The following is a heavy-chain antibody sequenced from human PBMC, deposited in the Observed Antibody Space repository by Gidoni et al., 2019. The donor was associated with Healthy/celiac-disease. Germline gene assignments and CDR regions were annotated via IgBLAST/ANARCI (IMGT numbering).Heavy chain of an antibody. CDR1: GGSFSGYY. D-gene: IGHD4-17*01. CDR2: INHSGST. Sequence: QVQLQQWGAGLLKPSETLSLTCAVYGGSFSGYYWSWIRQPPGKGLEWIGEINHSGSTNYNPYLKSRVTISVDTSKNQFSLKLSSVTAADTAVYYCARGDTVTTMSYYGMDVWGQGTTVTVSS. CDR3: ARGDTVTTMSYYGMDV. J-gene: IGHJ6*02. V-gene: IGHV4-34*01.